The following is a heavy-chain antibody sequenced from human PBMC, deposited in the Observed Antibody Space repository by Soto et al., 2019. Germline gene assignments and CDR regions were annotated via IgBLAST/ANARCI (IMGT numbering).Heavy chain of an antibody. CDR2: IYYSGST. V-gene: IGHV4-59*01. Sequence: SETLSLTCTLSGGSISSYYWSWIRQPPGKGLEWIGYIYYSGSTNYNPSLKSRVTISVDTSKNQFSLKLSSVTAADTAVYYCARGIAAAGTYYFDYWGQGNLVTVSS. CDR3: ARGIAAAGTYYFDY. CDR1: GGSISSYY. J-gene: IGHJ4*02. D-gene: IGHD6-13*01.